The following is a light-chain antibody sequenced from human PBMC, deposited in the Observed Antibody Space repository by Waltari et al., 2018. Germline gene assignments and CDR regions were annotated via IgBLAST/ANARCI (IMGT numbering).Light chain of an antibody. CDR2: GGS. CDR3: QQYNNWPPGA. J-gene: IGKJ1*01. Sequence: EILTTQSPATLSVSPGERATRSCRASQSVSPNLSWYQQKPGQAPSLLSHGGSTRATGIPARFSGSGSGTEFTLTISSLQSEDFAFYYCQQYNNWPPGAFGQGTKVEIK. V-gene: IGKV3-15*01. CDR1: QSVSPN.